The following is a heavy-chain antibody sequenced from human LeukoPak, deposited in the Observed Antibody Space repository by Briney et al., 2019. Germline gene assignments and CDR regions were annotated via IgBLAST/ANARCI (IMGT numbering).Heavy chain of an antibody. Sequence: SVKVSCKTSGFTFSRSELQWVRQARGQSLEWIGWIVPGSGVTRYTQKLQERITITRDMSTDTAYMELSSLRAEDTAVYYCAAEGVGSGSYNYWGQGTPVTVPS. CDR2: IVPGSGVT. CDR3: AAEGVGSGSYNY. J-gene: IGHJ4*02. CDR1: GFTFSRSE. V-gene: IGHV1-58*01. D-gene: IGHD3-10*01.